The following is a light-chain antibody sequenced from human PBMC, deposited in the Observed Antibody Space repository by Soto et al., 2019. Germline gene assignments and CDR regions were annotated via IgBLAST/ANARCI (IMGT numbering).Light chain of an antibody. J-gene: IGKJ3*01. V-gene: IGKV1-39*01. Sequence: DIQMTQSPSSLSASVGDRVSITCRASQSISSYLNWYQQKPGKAPKLLIYAASSLQSGVPSRFSGSGSGTDFTLTISSLQPEDFATYYCQQGYSTLTFGPGTKVDT. CDR3: QQGYSTLT. CDR1: QSISSY. CDR2: AAS.